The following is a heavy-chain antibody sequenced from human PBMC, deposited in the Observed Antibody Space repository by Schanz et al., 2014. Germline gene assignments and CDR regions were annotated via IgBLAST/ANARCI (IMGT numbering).Heavy chain of an antibody. V-gene: IGHV1-18*01. D-gene: IGHD3-16*01. Sequence: QEQLVQSGAEVRKPGASVKVSCTASGYTLKNYGISWVRQAPGQGLEWMGWINGYNGHTLYAQKFQGRVTMTTDTSANTAYMELRSLRSDDTAHYYCVRVPSRDVSFDLWGRGTLVTVSS. CDR2: INGYNGHT. J-gene: IGHJ2*01. CDR1: GYTLKNYG. CDR3: VRVPSRDVSFDL.